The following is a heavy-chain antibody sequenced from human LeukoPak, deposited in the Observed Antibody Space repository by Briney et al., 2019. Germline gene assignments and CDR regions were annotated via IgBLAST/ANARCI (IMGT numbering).Heavy chain of an antibody. CDR2: ISYDGSNK. Sequence: GGSLRLSCAAYGFTFSSYAMHWVRQAPGKGLEWVAVISYDGSNKYYADSVKGRFTISGDNSKNTLYLQMNSLRAEDTAVYYCAANYVWGSYREDYWGQGTLVTVSS. CDR1: GFTFSSYA. CDR3: AANYVWGSYREDY. D-gene: IGHD3-16*02. V-gene: IGHV3-30-3*01. J-gene: IGHJ4*02.